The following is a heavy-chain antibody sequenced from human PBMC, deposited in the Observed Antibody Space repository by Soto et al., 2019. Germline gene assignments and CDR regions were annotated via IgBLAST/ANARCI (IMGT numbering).Heavy chain of an antibody. CDR2: IRSKAYGGTT. D-gene: IGHD1-7*01. Sequence: GGSLRLSCTASGFTFGDYAMSWVRQAPGEGLEWVGFIRSKAYGGTTEYAASVKGRFTISRDDSKSIAYLQMNSLKTEDTAVYYCTRDAAGTTWVYYYGMDVWGQGTTVTVS. CDR1: GFTFGDYA. J-gene: IGHJ6*01. CDR3: TRDAAGTTWVYYYGMDV. V-gene: IGHV3-49*04.